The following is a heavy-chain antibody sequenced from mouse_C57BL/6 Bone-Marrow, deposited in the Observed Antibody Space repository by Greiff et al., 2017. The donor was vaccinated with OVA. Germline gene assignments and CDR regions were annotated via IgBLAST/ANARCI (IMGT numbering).Heavy chain of an antibody. CDR3: ARRGITTDY. CDR1: GYTFTSYW. D-gene: IGHD1-1*01. V-gene: IGHV1-69*01. CDR2: IDPSDSST. Sequence: QVQLKQPGAELVMPGASVKLSCKASGYTFTSYWMHWVKQRPGQGLEWIGEIDPSDSSTNYNQKFKGKSTLTVDKSSSTAYMQLSSLTSEDSAVYYCARRGITTDYWGQGTTLTVSS. J-gene: IGHJ2*01.